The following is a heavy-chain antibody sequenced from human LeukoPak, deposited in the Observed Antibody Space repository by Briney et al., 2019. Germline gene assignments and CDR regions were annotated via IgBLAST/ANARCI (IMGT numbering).Heavy chain of an antibody. D-gene: IGHD3-10*01. CDR1: GFTFSSYA. Sequence: GRSLRLSCAASGFTFSSYAMHWVRQAPGKGLEWVAIISYDGSNKYYADSLKGRFTISRDNSKNTMYLQMNSLRAEDTAVYYCARGRHSGFDYWGQGTLVTVSS. J-gene: IGHJ4*02. CDR2: ISYDGSNK. CDR3: ARGRHSGFDY. V-gene: IGHV3-30*14.